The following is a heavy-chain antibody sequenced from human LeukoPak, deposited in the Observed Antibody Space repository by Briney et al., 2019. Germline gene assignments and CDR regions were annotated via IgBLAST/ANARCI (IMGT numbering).Heavy chain of an antibody. D-gene: IGHD1-26*01. CDR1: GYTFSSYA. CDR2: INADNGDT. V-gene: IGHV1-3*01. Sequence: ASVKVSCKASGYTFSSYAIHWVRQAPGQRLEWMGGINADNGDTKYSQKFQGRVTITRDTSASTAYMELSSLRAEDTAVYYCARDLIVGATTDDYWGQGTLVTVSS. J-gene: IGHJ4*02. CDR3: ARDLIVGATTDDY.